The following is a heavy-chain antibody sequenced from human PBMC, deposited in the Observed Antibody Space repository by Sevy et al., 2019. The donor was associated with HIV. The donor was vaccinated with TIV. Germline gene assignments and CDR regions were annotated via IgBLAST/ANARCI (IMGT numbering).Heavy chain of an antibody. CDR1: GFTFSSYA. Sequence: GGSLRLSCAASGFTFSSYAMHWVRQAPGKGLEWVAVISYDGSNKYYADSVKGRFTIPRDNSKNTLYLQMNSLRAEDTAVYYCARDKEDIVANPAYYFDYWGQGTLVTVSS. D-gene: IGHD5-12*01. J-gene: IGHJ4*02. CDR3: ARDKEDIVANPAYYFDY. CDR2: ISYDGSNK. V-gene: IGHV3-30-3*01.